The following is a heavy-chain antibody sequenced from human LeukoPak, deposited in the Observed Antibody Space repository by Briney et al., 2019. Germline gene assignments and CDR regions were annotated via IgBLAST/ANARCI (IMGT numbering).Heavy chain of an antibody. CDR3: AKVEDFWSGYYSYLNFDY. J-gene: IGHJ4*02. Sequence: PGGSLRLSCAASGFTFSSYAMSWVRQAPGKGLEWVSAISGSGGSTYYADSVKGRFTISRYNSKNTLYLQMNSLRAEDTAVYYCAKVEDFWSGYYSYLNFDYWGQGTLVTVSS. V-gene: IGHV3-23*01. CDR2: ISGSGGST. D-gene: IGHD3-3*01. CDR1: GFTFSSYA.